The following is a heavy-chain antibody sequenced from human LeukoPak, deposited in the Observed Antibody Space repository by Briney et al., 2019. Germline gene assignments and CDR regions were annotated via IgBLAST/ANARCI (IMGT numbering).Heavy chain of an antibody. Sequence: ASVKVSCKASGYTFTSYGISWVRQAPGQGLEWMGWISAYNGNTNYAQKLQGRVTMTTDTSTSTAYMELRSLRSDDTAVYYCARDRRSKRITMVRGAIDAFDIWGQGTMVTVSS. J-gene: IGHJ3*02. CDR1: GYTFTSYG. CDR2: ISAYNGNT. V-gene: IGHV1-18*01. D-gene: IGHD3-10*01. CDR3: ARDRRSKRITMVRGAIDAFDI.